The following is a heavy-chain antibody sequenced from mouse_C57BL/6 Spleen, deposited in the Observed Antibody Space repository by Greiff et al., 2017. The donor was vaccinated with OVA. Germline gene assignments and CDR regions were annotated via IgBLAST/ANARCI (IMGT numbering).Heavy chain of an antibody. Sequence: QVHVKQSGPGLVQPSQSLSITCTVSGFSLTSYGVHWVRQSPGKGLEWLGVIWRGGSTDYNEAFMSRLSITKDNSKSQVFFKMNSLQADDTAIYYCAKTGVYYGSSYEGYFDVWGTGTTVTVSS. CDR1: GFSLTSYG. CDR2: IWRGGST. V-gene: IGHV2-5*01. CDR3: AKTGVYYGSSYEGYFDV. D-gene: IGHD1-1*01. J-gene: IGHJ1*03.